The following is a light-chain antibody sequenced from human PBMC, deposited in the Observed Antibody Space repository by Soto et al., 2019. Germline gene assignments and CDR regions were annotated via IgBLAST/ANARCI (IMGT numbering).Light chain of an antibody. Sequence: ALTPSPGTLSSSPVEIATLSFMASQAVSSNYLAWYQQKPGQAPRLLISGASGRATGIPARFSGSGSGTDFTLTIRSLEPEDFAVYFCQQYDDWLRLNCCGGNTGAIK. CDR3: QQYDDWLRLN. CDR1: QAVSSNY. CDR2: GAS. J-gene: IGKJ4*01. V-gene: IGKV3-20*01.